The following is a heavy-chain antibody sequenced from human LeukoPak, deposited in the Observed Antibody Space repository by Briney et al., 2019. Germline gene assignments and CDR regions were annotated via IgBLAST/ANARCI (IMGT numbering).Heavy chain of an antibody. J-gene: IGHJ4*02. D-gene: IGHD6-19*01. CDR1: GFTFSSYG. V-gene: IGHV3-23*01. Sequence: PGGTLRLSCAASGFTFSSYGMSWVRQAPGKGVEWVSAISGSGGSTYYADSVKGRFTISRDNSKNTLYLQMNSLRAEDSAVYYCAKGNSGWYLAFDYWGQGTLVTVSS. CDR2: ISGSGGST. CDR3: AKGNSGWYLAFDY.